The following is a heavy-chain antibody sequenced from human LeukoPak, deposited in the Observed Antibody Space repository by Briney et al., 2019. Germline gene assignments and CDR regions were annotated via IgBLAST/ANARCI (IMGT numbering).Heavy chain of an antibody. Sequence: GGSLRLSCVGSGFTFSAYGMHWVRQAPGKGLEWVSGITTSGDSTYYADSVKGRFTISRDNSKNTLYLQMNSLRAEDTAVYYCAKDYGDSSWGQGTLVTVSS. D-gene: IGHD2-21*01. CDR1: GFTFSAYG. V-gene: IGHV3-23*01. CDR2: ITTSGDST. J-gene: IGHJ5*02. CDR3: AKDYGDSS.